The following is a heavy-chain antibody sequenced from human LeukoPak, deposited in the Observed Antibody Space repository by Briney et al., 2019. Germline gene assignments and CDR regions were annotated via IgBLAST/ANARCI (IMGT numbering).Heavy chain of an antibody. V-gene: IGHV1-69*13. D-gene: IGHD2-2*01. CDR2: IIPIFGTA. Sequence: SVKVSCKASGGTFSSYAISWVRQAPGQGLEWMGGIIPIFGTANYAQKFQGRVTITADESTSTAYMELSSLRSEDTAVYYCARAPNYCSSTSCLLGYYYYYMGVWGKGTTVTVSS. CDR3: ARAPNYCSSTSCLLGYYYYYMGV. CDR1: GGTFSSYA. J-gene: IGHJ6*03.